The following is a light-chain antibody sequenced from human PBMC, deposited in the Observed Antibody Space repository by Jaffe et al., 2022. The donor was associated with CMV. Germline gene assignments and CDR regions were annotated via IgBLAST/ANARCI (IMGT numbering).Light chain of an antibody. CDR3: AAWDDGMNGVV. J-gene: IGLJ3*02. Sequence: QSVLTQPPSASGTPGQRVTISCSGSSSNIGSNPVNWYQQLPGTAPKLLIYSNNYRPSGVPDRFSGSKSGTSGSLAISGLQSEDEGDYYCAAWDDGMNGVVFGGGTKLTVL. CDR2: SNN. V-gene: IGLV1-44*01. CDR1: SSNIGSNP.